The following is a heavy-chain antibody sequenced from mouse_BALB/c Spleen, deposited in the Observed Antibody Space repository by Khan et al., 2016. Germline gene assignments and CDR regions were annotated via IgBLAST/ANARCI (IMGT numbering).Heavy chain of an antibody. Sequence: LQESGPGLVQPSQSLSLTCSVTGYSITSGYFWYWIRQFPGNELEWVVYISFDGYIDYSPSLTTRLSIDRGPPRNQFFLYFDSVTTEDTATYFCARGWSNYANYWSQGTTLTVSS. D-gene: IGHD2-5*01. CDR2: ISFDGYI. V-gene: IGHV3-6*02. CDR1: GYSITSGYF. CDR3: ARGWSNYANY. J-gene: IGHJ2*01.